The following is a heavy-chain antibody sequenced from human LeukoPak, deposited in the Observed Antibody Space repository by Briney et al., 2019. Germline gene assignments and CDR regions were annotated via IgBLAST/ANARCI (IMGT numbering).Heavy chain of an antibody. D-gene: IGHD4-17*01. CDR2: INHSGST. CDR3: ARSPLLMTTVTTTYYYYYGMDV. Sequence: SETLSLTCAVYGGSFSGYYWSWIRQPQGKGLEWIGEINHSGSTNYNPSLKSRVIISVDTSKNQFSLKLSSVTAADTAVYYCARSPLLMTTVTTTYYYYYGMDVWGQGTTVTVSS. CDR1: GGSFSGYY. J-gene: IGHJ6*02. V-gene: IGHV4-34*01.